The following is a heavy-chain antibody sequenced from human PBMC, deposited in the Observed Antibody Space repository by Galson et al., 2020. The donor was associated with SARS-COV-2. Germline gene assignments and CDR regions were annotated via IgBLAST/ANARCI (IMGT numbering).Heavy chain of an antibody. V-gene: IGHV3-33*01. CDR3: ARDIPFSSSGPVDY. CDR1: GFTFSSYG. D-gene: IGHD6-19*01. CDR2: IWYDGSNK. J-gene: IGHJ4*02. Sequence: GESLKISCAASGFTFSSYGMHWVRQAPGKGLEWVAVIWYDGSNKYYADSVKGRFTISRDNSKNTLYLQMNSLRAEDTAVYYCARDIPFSSSGPVDYWGQGTLVTASS.